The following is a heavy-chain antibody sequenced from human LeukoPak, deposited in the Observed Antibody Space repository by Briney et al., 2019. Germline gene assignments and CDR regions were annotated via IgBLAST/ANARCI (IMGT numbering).Heavy chain of an antibody. D-gene: IGHD3-3*01. CDR2: ISGDGTTT. V-gene: IGHV3-43*02. CDR1: GFTFDGYA. CDR3: AKGMGPLGTIWLDY. J-gene: IGHJ4*02. Sequence: GGSLRLSCAASGFTFDGYAMHWVRQAPGKSLEWVSLISGDGTTTYYADSVEGRFTISRDNSKNSLYLQVNSLRTEDTALYYCAKGMGPLGTIWLDYWGQGTLVTVSS.